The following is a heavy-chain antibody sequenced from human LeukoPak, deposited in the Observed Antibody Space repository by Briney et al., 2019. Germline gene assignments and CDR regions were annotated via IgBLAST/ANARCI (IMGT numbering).Heavy chain of an antibody. J-gene: IGHJ4*02. CDR3: AKDGAATVVTNFDH. Sequence: PGRSLRLSCAASGFTFDDYAMHWVRQAPGKGLEWVSGISWNSGSIGCADSVKGRFTISRDNAKNSLYLQMNSLRAEDTALYYCAKDGAATVVTNFDHWGQGTLVTVSS. D-gene: IGHD4-23*01. CDR1: GFTFDDYA. CDR2: ISWNSGSI. V-gene: IGHV3-9*01.